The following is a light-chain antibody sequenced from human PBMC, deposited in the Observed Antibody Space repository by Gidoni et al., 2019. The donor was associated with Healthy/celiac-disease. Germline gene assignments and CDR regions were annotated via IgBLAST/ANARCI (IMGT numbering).Light chain of an antibody. Sequence: QSALTQPASVSGSPGQSITISCTGTSSDVGGYNYVSWYQQHPGKAPKRMSYDVSNRHSGVSNRFSGSKSGNTASLTSSGLQAEDEADYYCSSYTSSSTPYVVGTGTKVTVL. CDR2: DVS. CDR3: SSYTSSSTPYV. V-gene: IGLV2-14*03. J-gene: IGLJ1*01. CDR1: SSDVGGYNY.